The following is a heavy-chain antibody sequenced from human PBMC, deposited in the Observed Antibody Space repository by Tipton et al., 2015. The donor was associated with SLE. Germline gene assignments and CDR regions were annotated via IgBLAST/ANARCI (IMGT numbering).Heavy chain of an antibody. Sequence: TLSLTCTVSDDSITTDYWTWIRQPPGKGLEYIGYVSYSGVTNSNPSLQSRVTTSMDASKKQVSLRLSSVTAADTAVYYCARGGAFWSGPTSYYYFFYYMDVWGKGTTVTVSS. CDR1: DDSITTDY. J-gene: IGHJ6*03. CDR2: VSYSGVT. D-gene: IGHD3-3*01. CDR3: ARGGAFWSGPTSYYYFFYYMDV. V-gene: IGHV4-59*12.